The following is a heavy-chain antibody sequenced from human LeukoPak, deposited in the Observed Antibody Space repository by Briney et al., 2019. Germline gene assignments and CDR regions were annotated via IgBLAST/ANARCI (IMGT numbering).Heavy chain of an antibody. Sequence: SETLSLTCAVSGGSISSCYWSWIRQPPGKGLERIGDIYYSGSTNYNPSLKSRVTISVDTSKNQFSLRLSSVTAADTAVYYSARLASGSYGPLTPFDYWGQGTLVTVSS. J-gene: IGHJ4*02. CDR2: IYYSGST. CDR1: GGSISSCY. V-gene: IGHV4-59*08. CDR3: ARLASGSYGPLTPFDY. D-gene: IGHD1-26*01.